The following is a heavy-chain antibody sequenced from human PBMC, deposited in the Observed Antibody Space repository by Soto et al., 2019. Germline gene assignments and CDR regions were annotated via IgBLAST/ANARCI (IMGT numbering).Heavy chain of an antibody. D-gene: IGHD3-10*01. CDR1: GGSISSSSYY. CDR2: IYYSGST. Sequence: PSETLSLTCTVSGGSISSSSYYWGWIRQPPGKGLEWIGSIYYSGSTYYNPSLKSRVTISVDTSKNQFSLKLSSVAAADTAVYYCARHLGTSAWFGDYYYYYGMDVWGQGTTGTVSS. CDR3: ARHLGTSAWFGDYYYYYGMDV. V-gene: IGHV4-39*01. J-gene: IGHJ6*02.